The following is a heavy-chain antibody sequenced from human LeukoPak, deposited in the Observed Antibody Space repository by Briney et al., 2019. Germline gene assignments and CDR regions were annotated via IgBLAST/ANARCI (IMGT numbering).Heavy chain of an antibody. Sequence: SATLSLTCAVSGGSINSDYWWTWVRQSPGTGLEWIGEISHTGSVNYNLSLESRVTISTDKSKNQFSLMLRSVAAADTAVYYCARHDDFLSPYDYWGQGVLVTVSS. CDR3: ARHDDFLSPYDY. V-gene: IGHV4-4*02. CDR2: ISHTGSV. CDR1: GGSINSDYW. D-gene: IGHD3-3*01. J-gene: IGHJ4*02.